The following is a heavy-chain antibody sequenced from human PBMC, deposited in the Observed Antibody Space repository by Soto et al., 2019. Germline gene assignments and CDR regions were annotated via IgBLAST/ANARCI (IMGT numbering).Heavy chain of an antibody. CDR2: IIPIFGTA. CDR3: AGFENLGSDYYDSSV. V-gene: IGHV1-69*13. CDR1: GGTYSSYA. J-gene: IGHJ4*02. D-gene: IGHD3-22*01. Sequence: SVKVYFNAAGGTYSSYAIIWVRQEKGQGLEWMGGIIPIFGTANYAQKFQGRVTITADESTSTAYMELSSLRSEDTAVYYCAGFENLGSDYYDSSVWGQGTLVTVSS.